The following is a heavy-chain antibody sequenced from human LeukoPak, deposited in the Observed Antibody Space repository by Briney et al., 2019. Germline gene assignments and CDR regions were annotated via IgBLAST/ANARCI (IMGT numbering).Heavy chain of an antibody. Sequence: GASVKVSCRASGYTFTGYYIHWVRQATGQGLEWMGWMNPNSGNTGYAQKFQGRVTMTRNTSISTAYMELSSLRSEDTAVYYCARVGTSSDAFDIWGQGTMVTVSS. CDR3: ARVGTSSDAFDI. CDR1: GYTFTGYY. J-gene: IGHJ3*02. CDR2: MNPNSGNT. V-gene: IGHV1-8*02. D-gene: IGHD1-1*01.